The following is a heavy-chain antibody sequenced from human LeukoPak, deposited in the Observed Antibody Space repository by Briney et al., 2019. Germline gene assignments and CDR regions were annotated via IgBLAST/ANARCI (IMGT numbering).Heavy chain of an antibody. CDR3: ARRRRVATWAPYYYYGMDV. J-gene: IGHJ6*02. CDR1: GGSFSGYY. V-gene: IGHV4-34*01. D-gene: IGHD5-12*01. CDR2: INHSGST. Sequence: NSSETLSLTCAVSGGSFSGYYWSWIRQPPGKGMEWIGEINHSGSTNYNPSLKSRVTISVDTSKNQFSLKLSSVTAADTAVYYCARRRRVATWAPYYYYGMDVWGQGTTVTVSS.